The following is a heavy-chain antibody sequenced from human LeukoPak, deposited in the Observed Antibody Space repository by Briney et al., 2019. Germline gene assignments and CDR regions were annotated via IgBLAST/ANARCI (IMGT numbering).Heavy chain of an antibody. V-gene: IGHV3-21*01. CDR2: ISSSTSYI. CDR3: ARAPGYYGDPFDY. D-gene: IGHD4-17*01. Sequence: KSGGSLRFSCVASGFAFSSYAFNWVRQAPGKELEWVSCISSSTSYIYYGDSVKGRFTITRDNGKNSVYLQMNSLRVEDTAVYYCARAPGYYGDPFDYWGQGTLVTVSS. J-gene: IGHJ4*02. CDR1: GFAFSSYA.